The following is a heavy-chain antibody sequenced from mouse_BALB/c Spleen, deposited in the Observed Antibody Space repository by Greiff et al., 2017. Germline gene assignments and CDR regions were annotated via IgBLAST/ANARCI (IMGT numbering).Heavy chain of an antibody. D-gene: IGHD4-1*02. CDR1: GFTFSNYW. J-gene: IGHJ2*01. Sequence: EVKLVESGGGLVQPGGSMKLSCVASGFTFSNYWMNWVRQSPEKGLEWVAEIRLKSNNYATHYAESVKGRFTISRDDSKSSVYLQMNNLRAEDTGIYYCTRPTGTSDYWGQGTTLTVSS. CDR2: IRLKSNNYAT. V-gene: IGHV6-6*02. CDR3: TRPTGTSDY.